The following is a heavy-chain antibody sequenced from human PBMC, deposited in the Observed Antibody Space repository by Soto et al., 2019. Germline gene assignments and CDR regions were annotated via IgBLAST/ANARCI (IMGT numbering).Heavy chain of an antibody. V-gene: IGHV3-30-3*01. D-gene: IGHD6-25*01. CDR1: GFTFDSYI. CDR3: ARDLRLQPSY. Sequence: QVQLVESGGGVVQPGRSLRLSCAASGFTFDSYIMHWVRQAPGKGLEWVAFISYDGTNKYYADSVKGRFTISRDNSKNTLYPQMNFLRTEDTAVYYCARDLRLQPSYWGQGTLVTVSS. J-gene: IGHJ4*02. CDR2: ISYDGTNK.